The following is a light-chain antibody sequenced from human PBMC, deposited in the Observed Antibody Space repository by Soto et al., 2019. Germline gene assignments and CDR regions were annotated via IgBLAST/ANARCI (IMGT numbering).Light chain of an antibody. CDR1: QSVSTTY. V-gene: IGKV3-20*01. Sequence: EIVLTQSPGTLSLSPGEGATLSCRASQSVSTTYLAWYQQKPGQAPRLLIYGASSRATGIPDRFSGSGSGTDFTLTISRLEPEDFAVYYCQKYAPWWTFGQGTKVDIK. J-gene: IGKJ1*01. CDR2: GAS. CDR3: QKYAPWWT.